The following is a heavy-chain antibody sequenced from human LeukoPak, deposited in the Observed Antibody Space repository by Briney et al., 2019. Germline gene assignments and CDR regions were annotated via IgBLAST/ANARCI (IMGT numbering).Heavy chain of an antibody. D-gene: IGHD3/OR15-3a*01. CDR3: ARDLDRVRIPPNWFGP. CDR1: GFTFSSYA. CDR2: ISGSDVST. V-gene: IGHV3-23*01. Sequence: GGSLRLSCAASGFTFSSYAMNWVRQAPGTGLEWVSAISGSDVSTHYADSVKGRFTISRDNSKNTLYLQMNSLRAEDAAVYYCARDLDRVRIPPNWFGPWGQGTLVTVSS. J-gene: IGHJ5*02.